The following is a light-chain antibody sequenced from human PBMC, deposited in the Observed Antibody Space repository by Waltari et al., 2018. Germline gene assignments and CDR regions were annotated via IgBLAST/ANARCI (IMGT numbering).Light chain of an antibody. CDR1: QSVSDS. CDR3: QHRSGP. CDR2: VAS. Sequence: EIVLTQSPATLSLSPGERATLSCRASQSVSDSLDWYQHKPGQAPRLLVYVASNRATGVPARFSGSGSGTHFTLTISSLEPADFAVYYCQHRSGPFGPGTKVDFK. J-gene: IGKJ3*01. V-gene: IGKV3-11*01.